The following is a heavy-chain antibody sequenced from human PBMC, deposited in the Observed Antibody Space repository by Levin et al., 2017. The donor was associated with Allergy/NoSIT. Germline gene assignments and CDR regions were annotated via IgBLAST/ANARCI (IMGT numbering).Heavy chain of an antibody. CDR3: ATIVQSLIRVSDKGYIRSYGMDV. Sequence: GESLKISCKASGYTFTGYYMHWVRQAPGQGLEWMGWINPNSGGTNYAQKFQGRVTMTRDTSISTAYMELSRLRSDDTAVYYCATIVQSLIRVSDKGYIRSYGMDVWGQGTTVTVSS. V-gene: IGHV1-2*02. CDR2: INPNSGGT. D-gene: IGHD3-16*02. J-gene: IGHJ6*02. CDR1: GYTFTGYY.